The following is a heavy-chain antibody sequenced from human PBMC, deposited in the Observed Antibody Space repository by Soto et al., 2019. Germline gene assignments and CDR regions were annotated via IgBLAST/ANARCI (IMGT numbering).Heavy chain of an antibody. Sequence: SETLSLTCAVYGGSFSGYYWSWIRQPPGKGLEWIGEINHSGSTNYNPSLKSRVTISVDTSKNQFSLKLSSVTAADTAVYYCARGPGYYTRPSRRGFDYWGQGTLVTVSS. D-gene: IGHD2-2*02. J-gene: IGHJ4*02. CDR1: GGSFSGYY. CDR2: INHSGST. V-gene: IGHV4-34*01. CDR3: ARGPGYYTRPSRRGFDY.